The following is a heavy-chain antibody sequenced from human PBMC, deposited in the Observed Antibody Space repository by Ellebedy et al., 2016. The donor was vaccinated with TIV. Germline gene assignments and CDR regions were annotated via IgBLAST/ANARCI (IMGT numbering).Heavy chain of an antibody. CDR2: ISADSANT. D-gene: IGHD3-22*01. CDR1: GGPINSGAYY. V-gene: IGHV3-23*01. Sequence: ETLSLTCTVFGGPINSGAYYWSWVRQAPGKGLEWVSGISADSANTHYADSVKGRFTISRDNSKNTQYLQMNSLRAEDTAVYYCVKLDSSGYYYGRLDYWGQGTLVTVSS. CDR3: VKLDSSGYYYGRLDY. J-gene: IGHJ4*02.